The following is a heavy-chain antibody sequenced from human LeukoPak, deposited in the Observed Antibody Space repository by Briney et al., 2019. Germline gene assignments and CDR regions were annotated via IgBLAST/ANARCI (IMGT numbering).Heavy chain of an antibody. CDR1: GFTFSSYA. D-gene: IGHD6-19*01. J-gene: IGHJ4*02. Sequence: GGSLRLSCAASGFTFSSYAMSWVRQAPGKGLEWVSAISGSGGSTYYADSVKGRFTISRDNSKSTLYLQMNSLRAEDTAVYYCAKGLSSGRINFDYWGQGTLVTVSS. V-gene: IGHV3-23*01. CDR2: ISGSGGST. CDR3: AKGLSSGRINFDY.